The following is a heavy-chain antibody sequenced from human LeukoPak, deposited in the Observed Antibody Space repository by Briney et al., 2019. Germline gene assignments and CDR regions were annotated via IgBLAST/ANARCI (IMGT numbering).Heavy chain of an antibody. CDR3: AKDYYDILTGYSKGGGPIDY. Sequence: GGSLRLSCAASGFTFSSYAMHWVRQAPGKGLEWVAAISHDGSNKYSADSVKGRFTISRDNSKNTLYLQMNSLRAEDTAVYYCAKDYYDILTGYSKGGGPIDYWGQGTLVTVSS. J-gene: IGHJ4*02. V-gene: IGHV3-30*04. CDR2: ISHDGSNK. D-gene: IGHD3-9*01. CDR1: GFTFSSYA.